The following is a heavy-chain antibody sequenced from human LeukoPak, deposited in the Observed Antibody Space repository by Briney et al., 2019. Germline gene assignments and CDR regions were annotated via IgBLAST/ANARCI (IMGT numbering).Heavy chain of an antibody. D-gene: IGHD6-19*01. CDR2: INLDTGGT. Sequence: ASVKVSCKASGYSFNGYYLHWLRQAPGQAFEWMGWINLDTGGTNYVHKFQGRVTMTRDTSISAAYMELSSLRSGDTAIYYCARGPRYISGRYAESFSIDYWGQGTLVTVSS. V-gene: IGHV1-2*02. CDR3: ARGPRYISGRYAESFSIDY. CDR1: GYSFNGYY. J-gene: IGHJ4*02.